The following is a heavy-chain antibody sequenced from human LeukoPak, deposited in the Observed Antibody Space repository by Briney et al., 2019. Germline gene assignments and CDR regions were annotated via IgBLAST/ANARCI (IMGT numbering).Heavy chain of an antibody. J-gene: IGHJ3*02. CDR3: ARGFTAAGSDAFDI. CDR2: IYSGGST. V-gene: IGHV3-66*01. CDR1: GFTVSSNY. Sequence: GGSLRLSCAASGFTVSSNYMSWVRQAPGKGLEWVSVIYSGGSTYYADSAKGRFTISRDNSKNTLYLQMNSLRAEDTAVYYCARGFTAAGSDAFDIWGQGTMVTVSS. D-gene: IGHD6-13*01.